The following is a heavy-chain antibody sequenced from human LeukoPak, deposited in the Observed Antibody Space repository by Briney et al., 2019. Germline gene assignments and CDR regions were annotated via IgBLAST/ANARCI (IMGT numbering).Heavy chain of an antibody. Sequence: ASVKVSCKASGYTFTRYYIHWVRQAPGQGLEWMGIINPSGGSTSYAQKFQGRVTMTRDTSTSTVYMELSSLRSEDTAVYYCARDLAGVTTFDYWGQGTLVTVSS. CDR2: INPSGGST. CDR1: GYTFTRYY. J-gene: IGHJ4*02. V-gene: IGHV1-46*01. D-gene: IGHD5-18*01. CDR3: ARDLAGVTTFDY.